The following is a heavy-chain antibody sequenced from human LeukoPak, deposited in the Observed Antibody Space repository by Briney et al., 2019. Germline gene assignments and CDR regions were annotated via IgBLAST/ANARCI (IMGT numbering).Heavy chain of an antibody. CDR2: IYYSGSN. V-gene: IGHV4-59*01. Sequence: PSETLSLTCTVSGGSISSYHWSWIRQPPGKGLEWIGYIYYSGSNNYNPSLKSRVTTSVDTSKNQFSLKLSSVTAADTAVYYCARGAGWYDYWGQGTLVTVSS. CDR3: ARGAGWYDY. D-gene: IGHD6-19*01. J-gene: IGHJ4*02. CDR1: GGSISSYH.